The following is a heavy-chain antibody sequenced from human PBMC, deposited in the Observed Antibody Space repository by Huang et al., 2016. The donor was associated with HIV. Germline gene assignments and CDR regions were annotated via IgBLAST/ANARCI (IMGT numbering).Heavy chain of an antibody. CDR1: GYIFTKYG. J-gene: IGHJ5*01. Sequence: QVELVQSGAEVKRPGASVRVSCKAAGYIFTKYGINWVRQAPGQGLEWMGWFSADNGNTNYAEKFQGIVTLTRDTSATTAYMELRDVTSADTAVYYCARDHWYPLQNWFDLWGQGTLVTVSS. D-gene: IGHD1-1*01. CDR2: FSADNGNT. V-gene: IGHV1-18*01. CDR3: ARDHWYPLQNWFDL.